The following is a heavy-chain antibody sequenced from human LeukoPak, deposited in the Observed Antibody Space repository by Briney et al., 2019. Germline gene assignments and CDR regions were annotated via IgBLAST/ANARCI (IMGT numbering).Heavy chain of an antibody. J-gene: IGHJ4*02. D-gene: IGHD3-22*01. CDR2: IYYSGTT. V-gene: IGHV4-59*08. CDR3: ARSAYSSGFYYFDF. CDR1: GGSISNYY. Sequence: SETLSLTCTVSGGSISNYYWSWIRQPPGKGLEWIGYIYYSGTTNYNPSLKSRVTMSIDTSKNQFSLKLRSVPAADTAVYYCARSAYSSGFYYFDFWGQGALVTVSS.